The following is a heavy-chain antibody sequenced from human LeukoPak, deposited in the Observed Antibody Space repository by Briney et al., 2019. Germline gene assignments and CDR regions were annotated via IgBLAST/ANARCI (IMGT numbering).Heavy chain of an antibody. CDR3: AKESYDILTGYYFGVFDY. CDR1: GFTFSSYG. Sequence: GGSLRLSCAASGFTFSSYGMSWVRQAPGKGLEGVSAISGSGGSTYYADSVKGRFTISRDNSKNTLYLQMKSLRAEDTAVYYCAKESYDILTGYYFGVFDYWGQGTLVTVSS. D-gene: IGHD3-9*01. CDR2: ISGSGGST. V-gene: IGHV3-23*01. J-gene: IGHJ4*02.